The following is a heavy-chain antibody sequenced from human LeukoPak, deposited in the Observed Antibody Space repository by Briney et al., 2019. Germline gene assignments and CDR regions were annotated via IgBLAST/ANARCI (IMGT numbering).Heavy chain of an antibody. V-gene: IGHV1-18*01. J-gene: IGHJ4*02. D-gene: IGHD4-17*01. CDR2: ISAYNGNT. CDR3: AREREPYGDYVGYYFDY. Sequence: ASVKVSCKASGYXFTSYGMSWVRQAPGQGLEWMVWISAYNGNTNYAQKIQGRVTMTTDTSTSTAYMELRSLRSDDTAVYYCAREREPYGDYVGYYFDYWGQGTLVTVSS. CDR1: GYXFTSYG.